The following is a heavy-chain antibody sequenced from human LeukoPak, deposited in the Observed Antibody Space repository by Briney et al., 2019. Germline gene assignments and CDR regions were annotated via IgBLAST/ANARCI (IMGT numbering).Heavy chain of an antibody. J-gene: IGHJ4*02. Sequence: SETLSLTCTVSGGSISSFYWSWFYWSWIRQPPRKGLEWIGYIYFSGSTNYNPSLKSRVTISVDTSKNQFSLKLSSVTAADTAVYYCARLLVYGSGSYYNGRAYYFDYWGQGTLVTVSS. CDR3: ARLLVYGSGSYYNGRAYYFDY. CDR2: IYFSGST. V-gene: IGHV4-59*08. D-gene: IGHD3-10*01. CDR1: GGSISSFY.